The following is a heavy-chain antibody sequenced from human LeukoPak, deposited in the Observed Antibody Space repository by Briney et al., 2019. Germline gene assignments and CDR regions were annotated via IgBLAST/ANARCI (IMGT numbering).Heavy chain of an antibody. D-gene: IGHD3-10*01. V-gene: IGHV7-4-1*02. J-gene: IGHJ4*02. CDR2: INTNTGNP. CDR3: ARAFYGSGSYYSY. Sequence: GASVKVSCKTSGYTFTSYDINWVRQAPGQGLEWMGWINTNTGNPTYAQGFTGRFVFSLDTSVSTAYLQISSLKAEDTAVYYCARAFYGSGSYYSYWGQGTLVTVSS. CDR1: GYTFTSYD.